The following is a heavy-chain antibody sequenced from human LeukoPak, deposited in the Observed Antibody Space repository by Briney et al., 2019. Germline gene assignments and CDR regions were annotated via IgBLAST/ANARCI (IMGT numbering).Heavy chain of an antibody. Sequence: SETLSLTCTVSGGSISSYYWSWIRQPPGKGVEWIGYIYYSGSTNYNPYLTSRVTISVDTSKDQFSLNLSSVTAADTAVYYCARLGSDDAFDIWGQGTMVTVSS. CDR2: IYYSGST. CDR3: ARLGSDDAFDI. J-gene: IGHJ3*02. CDR1: GGSISSYY. V-gene: IGHV4-59*08.